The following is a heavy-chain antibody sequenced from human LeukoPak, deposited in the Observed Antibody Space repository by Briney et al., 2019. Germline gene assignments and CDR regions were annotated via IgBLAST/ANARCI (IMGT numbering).Heavy chain of an antibody. CDR2: ISGSGGNT. CDR3: AKAKTMTHDAFDI. D-gene: IGHD3-22*01. CDR1: GFTFSSYA. Sequence: GGSLRLSCAASGFTFSSYAMSCVRQAPGKGLEWVSAISGSGGNTYYADSVKGRFTISRDNSKNTLYLQMNSLSAEDTPVYYCAKAKTMTHDAFDIWGQGTMVTVSS. J-gene: IGHJ3*02. V-gene: IGHV3-23*01.